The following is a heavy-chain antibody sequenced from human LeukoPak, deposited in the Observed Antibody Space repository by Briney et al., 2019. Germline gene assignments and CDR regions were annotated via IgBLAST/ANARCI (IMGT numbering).Heavy chain of an antibody. J-gene: IGHJ4*02. CDR1: GFIFSTYV. Sequence: GGSLRLSCAASGFIFSTYVMTWVRQAPGKGLEWDSTISGGGGSTYYADSVKGRFTISRDNSKNTLYVQMNSLRAEDTAVYYCAKTRDPSCNGGSCYFFDYWGQGTLVTVSS. V-gene: IGHV3-23*01. D-gene: IGHD2-15*01. CDR3: AKTRDPSCNGGSCYFFDY. CDR2: ISGGGGST.